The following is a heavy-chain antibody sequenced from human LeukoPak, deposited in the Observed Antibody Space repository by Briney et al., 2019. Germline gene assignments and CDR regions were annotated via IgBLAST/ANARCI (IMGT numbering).Heavy chain of an antibody. CDR1: GFTFSSYW. V-gene: IGHV3-74*01. CDR2: INSDGSTT. CDR3: AYYSGSRSSYFDY. D-gene: IGHD5-12*01. J-gene: IGHJ4*02. Sequence: GRSLRLSCAASGFTFSSYWMHSGREFPGKRLVCFSRINSDGSTTTYADSVKGRFTISRDNAKNTLYLQMNSLRAEDTAVYFCAYYSGSRSSYFDYWGQGTLVTVSS.